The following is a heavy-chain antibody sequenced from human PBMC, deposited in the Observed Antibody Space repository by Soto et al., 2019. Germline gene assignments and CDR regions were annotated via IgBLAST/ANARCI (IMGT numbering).Heavy chain of an antibody. J-gene: IGHJ4*02. D-gene: IGHD2-8*01. CDR1: GFSVGGNH. CDR2: IHTSGDT. CDR3: ARGVNDDS. V-gene: IGHV3-53*01. Sequence: EVKLVDSGGGLMSPGGSLRLSCAASGFSVGGNHLTWVRQAPGKGLEWVAVIHTSGDTYYADSVQGRFTISRDNSKNTVYLQMNSLRVGDTAMYFCARGVNDDSWGQGTLVTVSS.